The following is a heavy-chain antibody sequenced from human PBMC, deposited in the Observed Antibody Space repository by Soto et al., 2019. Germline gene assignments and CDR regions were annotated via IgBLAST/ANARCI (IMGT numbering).Heavy chain of an antibody. J-gene: IGHJ4*02. CDR1: GFDFSVHS. CDR3: ASSVVESSAFDY. V-gene: IGHV3-48*01. D-gene: IGHD2-15*01. CDR2: ISSGGKTI. Sequence: DVHLVESGGKLVQPGGSLRLSCGASGFDFSVHSMNWVRQAPGKGLEWLSFISSGGKTIYYADSVSGRFTVSRDNGKRSLYLQMNNLKVEDTAVYYCASSVVESSAFDYWGQGTPVAVSS.